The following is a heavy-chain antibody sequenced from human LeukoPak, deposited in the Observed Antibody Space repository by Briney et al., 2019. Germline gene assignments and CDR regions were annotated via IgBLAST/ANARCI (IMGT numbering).Heavy chain of an antibody. J-gene: IGHJ4*02. Sequence: GGSLRLSCAASGFTFSSYSMNWVRQAPGKGLEWVSYISSSSSTIYYADSVKGRFTISRDNAKNSLYLQMNSLRAEDTAVYYCARDAHLSYASGFDYWGQGILVTVPS. D-gene: IGHD3-10*01. CDR1: GFTFSSYS. CDR2: ISSSSSTI. CDR3: ARDAHLSYASGFDY. V-gene: IGHV3-48*04.